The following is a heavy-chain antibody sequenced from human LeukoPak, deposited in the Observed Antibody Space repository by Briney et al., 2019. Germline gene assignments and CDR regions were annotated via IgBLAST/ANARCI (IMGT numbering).Heavy chain of an antibody. J-gene: IGHJ6*03. D-gene: IGHD3-10*01. CDR2: ISGSGGST. V-gene: IGHV3-23*01. Sequence: GGSLRLSCAASGFTFSSYGMSWVRQAPGKGLEWVSTISGSGGSTYYADSVKGRFTISRDNSKNTLYLQMNSLRAEDTAVYYCARDHPSMVRGVIIGHMDVWGKGTTVTVSS. CDR1: GFTFSSYG. CDR3: ARDHPSMVRGVIIGHMDV.